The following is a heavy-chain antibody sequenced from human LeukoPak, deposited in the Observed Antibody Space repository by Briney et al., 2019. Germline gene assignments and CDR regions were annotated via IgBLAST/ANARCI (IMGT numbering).Heavy chain of an antibody. J-gene: IGHJ4*02. CDR2: IRRRAYGGAA. V-gene: IGHV3-49*04. CDR1: GFAFDDFA. CDR3: SRNGLVDFDY. Sequence: GGSLRLSCTTSGFAFDDFAMSWVRQPAGQGLEWVGFIRRRAYGGAAEYAASVKGRFIISRDDSKGIAYLQMNSLKTEDTAVYYCSRNGLVDFDYWGQGSRVIVSP.